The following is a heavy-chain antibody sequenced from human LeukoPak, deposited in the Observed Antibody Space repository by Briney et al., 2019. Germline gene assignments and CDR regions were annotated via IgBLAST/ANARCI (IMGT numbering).Heavy chain of an antibody. V-gene: IGHV3-53*01. Sequence: PGGSLRLSCAAAGFTVSSNYMSWVRQAPGKGLEWVSVIYSGGSTYYADSVKGLFTISRDNSKNTLYLQMNSLRAEDPAVYYCARGLGAGGYRDTPGYWGQGTLVTVSS. CDR2: IYSGGST. CDR3: ARGLGAGGYRDTPGY. D-gene: IGHD3-16*02. J-gene: IGHJ4*02. CDR1: GFTVSSNY.